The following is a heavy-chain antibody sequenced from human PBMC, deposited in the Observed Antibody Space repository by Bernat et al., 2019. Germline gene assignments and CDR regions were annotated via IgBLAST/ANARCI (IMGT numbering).Heavy chain of an antibody. J-gene: IGHJ4*02. CDR1: GFTFSSYE. Sequence: VQLVESGGGVVQPGRSLRLSCTASGFTFSSYEMNWVRQAPGKGLEWVSYISGSGGIIHYADSVKGRFTISRDNAKNSLYLQMNSLRAEDTAVYYCASTACFGYNGYDVDYWGQGTLVTVSS. CDR3: ASTACFGYNGYDVDY. V-gene: IGHV3-48*03. D-gene: IGHD5-12*01. CDR2: ISGSGGII.